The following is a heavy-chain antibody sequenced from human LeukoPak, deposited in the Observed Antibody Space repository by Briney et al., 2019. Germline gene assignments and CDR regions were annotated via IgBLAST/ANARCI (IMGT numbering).Heavy chain of an antibody. CDR1: GGSITSSSYY. V-gene: IGHV4-39*07. CDR3: ARGTMVRGVIFDY. Sequence: SETLSLTCSVSGGSITSSSYYWAWIRQPPEKGLEWIGSIYYTGGTNYSPSLKSRVTISVDTSKNQFSLKLSSVTAADTAVYYCARGTMVRGVIFDYWGQGTLVTVSS. J-gene: IGHJ4*02. D-gene: IGHD3-10*01. CDR2: IYYTGGT.